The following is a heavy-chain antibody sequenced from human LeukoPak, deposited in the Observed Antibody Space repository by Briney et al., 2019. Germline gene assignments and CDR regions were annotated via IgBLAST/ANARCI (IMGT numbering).Heavy chain of an antibody. Sequence: QTGGSLRLSCAASGFTVRNYYMSWVRQTPGKGLEWVSVIYSGGSIKKADSVKGRFTISRDNSKNTLYIQMSSLRDEDTAVYYCAREKKCSGGSCYGDAFDMWGQGTMVTVSS. CDR3: AREKKCSGGSCYGDAFDM. D-gene: IGHD2-15*01. CDR2: IYSGGSI. V-gene: IGHV3-66*01. J-gene: IGHJ3*02. CDR1: GFTVRNYY.